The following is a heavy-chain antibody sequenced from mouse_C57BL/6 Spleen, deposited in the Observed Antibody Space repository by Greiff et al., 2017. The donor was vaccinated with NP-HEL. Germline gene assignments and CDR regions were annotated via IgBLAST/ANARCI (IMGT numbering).Heavy chain of an antibody. CDR2: IDPSDSYT. CDR1: GYTFTSYW. Sequence: VQLQQSGAELVMPGASVKLSCKASGYTFTSYWMHWVKQRPGQGLEWIGEIDPSDSYTNYNQKFKGKSTLTVATSSSTAYMQLSSLTAEDSAVYYGARGGYDGSSPWLAYWGQGTLVTVSA. J-gene: IGHJ3*01. CDR3: ARGGYDGSSPWLAY. D-gene: IGHD1-1*01. V-gene: IGHV1-69*01.